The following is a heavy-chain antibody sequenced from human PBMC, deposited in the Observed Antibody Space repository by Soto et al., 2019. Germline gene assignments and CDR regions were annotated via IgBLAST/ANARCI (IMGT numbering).Heavy chain of an antibody. CDR2: IYHTGIT. V-gene: IGHV4-4*02. CDR3: ATQIGLHGVSRYFDY. J-gene: IGHJ4*02. CDR1: GDSISSVNW. D-gene: IGHD3-9*01. Sequence: SETLSLTCAVSGDSISSVNWWSWVRQSPGQGLEWIGDIYHTGITNYNPSFQGQVTISVDKSIGTAYLQWSGLKASDTAMYYCATQIGLHGVSRYFDYWGQGTLVTVSS.